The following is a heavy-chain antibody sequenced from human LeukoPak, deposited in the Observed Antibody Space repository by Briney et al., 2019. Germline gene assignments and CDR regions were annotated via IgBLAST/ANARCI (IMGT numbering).Heavy chain of an antibody. J-gene: IGHJ4*02. V-gene: IGHV1-69*06. CDR1: GGTFSSYA. CDR2: IIPIFGTA. D-gene: IGHD3-9*01. CDR3: VYYDVLTGFYN. Sequence: ASVKVSCKASGGTFSSYAISWVRQAPGQGLEWMGGIIPIFGTANYAQKFQGRVTITAGKSTSTAYMELSSLRSEDTAVYYCVYYDVLTGFYNWGQGTLVTVSS.